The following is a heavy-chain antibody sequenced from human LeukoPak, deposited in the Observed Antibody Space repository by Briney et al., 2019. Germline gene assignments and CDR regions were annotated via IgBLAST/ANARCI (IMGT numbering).Heavy chain of an antibody. CDR2: INPSGGTT. CDR3: ARDRGGSFVFDY. J-gene: IGHJ4*02. Sequence: ASVKVSCKASGYTFTSYYMHWVRQAPGQGLEWMAMINPSGGTTTYAQNFQGRLSMTRDTSTSTVYMELSSLRSEDTAMYYCARDRGGSFVFDYWGQGTPVTVSS. D-gene: IGHD3-16*01. CDR1: GYTFTSYY. V-gene: IGHV1-46*01.